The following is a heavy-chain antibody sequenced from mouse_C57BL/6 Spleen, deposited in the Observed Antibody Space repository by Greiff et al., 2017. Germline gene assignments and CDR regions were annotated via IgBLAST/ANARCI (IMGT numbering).Heavy chain of an antibody. CDR3: TRWYGYYLFDY. CDR2: IYPGNSDT. V-gene: IGHV1-5*01. J-gene: IGHJ2*01. CDR1: GYTFTSYW. D-gene: IGHD2-3*01. Sequence: EVQLQQSGTVLARPGASVKMSCKTSGYTFTSYWMHWVKQRPGQGLEWIGAIYPGNSDTSYNQKFKGKAKLTAVTSDMTAYMELSSLTNEDSAVYYCTRWYGYYLFDYWGQGTTLTVSA.